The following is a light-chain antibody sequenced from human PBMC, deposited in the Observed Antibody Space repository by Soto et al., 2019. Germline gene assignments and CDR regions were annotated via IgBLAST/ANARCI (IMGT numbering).Light chain of an antibody. Sequence: DFQMTQSPSSLSASVGDRVTITCRASQDISNDVAWYQQKPGKPPNLLISSSSTLQSGVPSPFSGTGYGTDFTLTIANLQPDDVATYYCQKYNSFPPTFGGGTKVDI. J-gene: IGKJ4*01. CDR1: QDISND. CDR3: QKYNSFPPT. V-gene: IGKV1-27*01. CDR2: SSS.